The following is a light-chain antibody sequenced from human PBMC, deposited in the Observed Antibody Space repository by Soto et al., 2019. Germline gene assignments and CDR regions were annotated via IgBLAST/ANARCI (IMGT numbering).Light chain of an antibody. CDR2: KAS. J-gene: IGKJ5*01. Sequence: DIQLTQSPSTLPASVGDRVTITCRASQSISSWLAWYQQKPGKAPKLLIYKASTLKSGVPSRFSGSGSGTEFTLTISSLQPDDFATYFCQQYQTYSTFGQGTRLEIK. CDR3: QQYQTYST. CDR1: QSISSW. V-gene: IGKV1-5*03.